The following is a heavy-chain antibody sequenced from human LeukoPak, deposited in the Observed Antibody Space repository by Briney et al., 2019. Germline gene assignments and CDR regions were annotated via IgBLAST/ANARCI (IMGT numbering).Heavy chain of an antibody. V-gene: IGHV3-21*01. CDR1: GFTFSDHY. Sequence: GGSLRLSCEASGFTFSDHYIDWVRQAPGKGLEWVSSISSRSNYIYYPDSVKGRFTISRDNAKNSLYLQMNGLRAEDTAVYYCARDVAYYYESSGYYSLGFDIWGRGTMVTVSS. D-gene: IGHD3-22*01. CDR2: ISSRSNYI. J-gene: IGHJ3*02. CDR3: ARDVAYYYESSGYYSLGFDI.